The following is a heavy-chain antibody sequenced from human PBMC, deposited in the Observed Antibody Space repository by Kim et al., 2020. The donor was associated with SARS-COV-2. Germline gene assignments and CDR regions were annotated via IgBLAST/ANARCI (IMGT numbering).Heavy chain of an antibody. CDR2: IYYSGST. J-gene: IGHJ2*01. V-gene: IGHV4-59*13. D-gene: IGHD6-13*01. Sequence: SETLSLTCTVSGGSISSYYWSWIRQPPGKGLEWIGYIYYSGSTNYNPSLKSRVTISVDTSKNQFSLKLSSVTAADTAVYYCARVGDSRRQQLVPIYWYFDLWGRGTLVTVSS. CDR3: ARVGDSRRQQLVPIYWYFDL. CDR1: GGSISSYY.